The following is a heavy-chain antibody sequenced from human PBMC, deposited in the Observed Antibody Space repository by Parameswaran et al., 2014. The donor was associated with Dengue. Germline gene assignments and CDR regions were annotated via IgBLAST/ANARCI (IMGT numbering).Heavy chain of an antibody. Sequence: SETLSLTCTVSGGSISSYYWSWIRQPPGKGLEWIGYIYYSGSTNYNPSLKSRVTISVDTSKNQFSLKLSSVTAADTAVYYCARRAYGSGSYENWFDPWGPGNPGHRLL. D-gene: IGHD3-10*01. CDR3: ARRAYGSGSYENWFDP. CDR2: IYYSGST. V-gene: IGHV4-59*08. CDR1: GGSISSYY. J-gene: IGHJ5*02.